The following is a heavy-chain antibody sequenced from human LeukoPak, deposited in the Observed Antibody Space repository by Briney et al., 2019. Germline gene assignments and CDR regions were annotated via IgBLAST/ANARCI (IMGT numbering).Heavy chain of an antibody. CDR1: GFTFSTYW. V-gene: IGHV3-74*01. CDR3: ATGGGGSEY. Sequence: GGSLRLSCAASGFTFSTYWMHWVRQAPGKGLVWVSRINSDGSHTSYADSVKGRFTISRDNAKKTLYLQMNNLRAEDTAVYCCATGGGGSEYWGQGTLVTVSS. CDR2: INSDGSHT. D-gene: IGHD3-16*01. J-gene: IGHJ4*02.